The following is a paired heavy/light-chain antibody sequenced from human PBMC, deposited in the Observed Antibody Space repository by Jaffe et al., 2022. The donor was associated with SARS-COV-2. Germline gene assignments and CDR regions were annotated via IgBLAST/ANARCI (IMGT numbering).Light chain of an antibody. V-gene: IGLV5-45*02. Sequence: QAVLTQPSSLSASPGASASLTCTLRSGFNIATYRVYWYQQKPGSPPHYLLRYNSASDKEQGSGVPSRFSGSKDASANAGILLISGLQPEDEADYYCMIWHNSAWVLGGGTKLTVL. CDR2: YNSASDK. CDR3: MIWHNSAWV. CDR1: SGFNIATYR. J-gene: IGLJ3*02.
Heavy chain of an antibody. CDR1: GFSLSIRGVG. Sequence: QITLKESGPTLVKPTQTLTLTCTFSGFSLSIRGVGVGWFRQPPGKALEWLTLIYWDDDKRYNPSLKNRLTITKDTSKNQVVLSLANMDPVDTATYYCAHLDYGDYPGSFDIWGQGTLVTVSS. CDR2: IYWDDDK. CDR3: AHLDYGDYPGSFDI. V-gene: IGHV2-5*02. J-gene: IGHJ3*02. D-gene: IGHD4-17*01.